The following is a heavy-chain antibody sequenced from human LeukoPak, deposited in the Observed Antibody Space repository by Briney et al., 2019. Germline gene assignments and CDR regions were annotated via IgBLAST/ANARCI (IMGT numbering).Heavy chain of an antibody. J-gene: IGHJ4*02. V-gene: IGHV3-21*04. Sequence: GGSLRLSCAASGFTFSSHTMNWVRQAPGKGLEWVSFISSSSGSIYYADSVKGRFTISRDNSKNTLYLQMNSLRAEDTAVYYCAKDAIVGASPPFDYWGQGTLVTVSS. CDR3: AKDAIVGASPPFDY. CDR2: ISSSSGSI. CDR1: GFTFSSHT. D-gene: IGHD1-26*01.